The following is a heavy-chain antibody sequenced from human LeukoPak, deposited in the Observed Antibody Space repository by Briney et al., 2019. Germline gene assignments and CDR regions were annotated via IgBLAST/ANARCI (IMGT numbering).Heavy chain of an antibody. V-gene: IGHV4-31*03. CDR2: IYNSGRT. CDR1: GGSISSGGYY. Sequence: SETLSLTCTVSGGSISSGGYYWSWIRHHPGRVLEWIVHIYNSGRTYYNPSLESRVSIPVDTSKNQFSLKLSSVTAADTAVYYCARVPRGYCGGGSCFLFDSWGQGTLVTVSS. J-gene: IGHJ5*01. CDR3: ARVPRGYCGGGSCFLFDS. D-gene: IGHD2-15*01.